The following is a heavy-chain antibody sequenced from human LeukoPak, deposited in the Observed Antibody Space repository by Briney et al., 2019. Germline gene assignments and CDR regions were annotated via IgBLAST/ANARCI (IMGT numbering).Heavy chain of an antibody. Sequence: GGSLRLSCAASGFTFSSYAMSWVRQAPGKGLEWVSAISGSGGSTYYADSVKGRFTISRDNSKNTLYLQMNSLRADDTAVYYCAKALPALIVVVTVFDYWGQGTLVTVSS. J-gene: IGHJ4*02. V-gene: IGHV3-23*01. D-gene: IGHD3-22*01. CDR3: AKALPALIVVVTVFDY. CDR1: GFTFSSYA. CDR2: ISGSGGST.